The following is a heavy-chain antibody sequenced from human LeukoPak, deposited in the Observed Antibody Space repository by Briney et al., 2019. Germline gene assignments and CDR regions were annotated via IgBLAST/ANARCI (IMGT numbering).Heavy chain of an antibody. CDR1: GFTFDDYA. J-gene: IGHJ4*02. V-gene: IGHV3-9*03. CDR3: VKDPYSSGSLSYFDY. D-gene: IGHD6-19*01. CDR2: ISWNSGSI. Sequence: GGSLRLSCAASGFTFDDYAMHWVRQAPGKGLEWVSGISWNSGSIGYADSVKGRFTISRDNAKNSLYLQMNSLRAEDMALYYCVKDPYSSGSLSYFDYWGQGTLVTVSS.